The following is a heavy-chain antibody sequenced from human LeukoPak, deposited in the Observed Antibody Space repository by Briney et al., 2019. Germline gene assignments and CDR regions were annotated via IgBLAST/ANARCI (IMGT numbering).Heavy chain of an antibody. Sequence: LRLSCAASGFTFSSYAMSWVRQPPGKGLEWIGYIYYSGSTYYNPSLKSRVTISVDTSKNQFSLKLSSVTAADTAVYYCARDGYSYGHNPNSYYFDYWGQGTLVTVSS. J-gene: IGHJ4*02. CDR2: IYYSGST. V-gene: IGHV4-30-4*08. CDR1: GFTFSSYA. D-gene: IGHD5-18*01. CDR3: ARDGYSYGHNPNSYYFDY.